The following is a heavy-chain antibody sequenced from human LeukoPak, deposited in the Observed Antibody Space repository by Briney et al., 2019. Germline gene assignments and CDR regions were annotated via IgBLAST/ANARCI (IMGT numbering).Heavy chain of an antibody. CDR2: INPNSGGT. Sequence: ASVKVSCKASGYTFTSYYMHWVRQAPGQGLEWMGWINPNSGGTNYAQKFQGRVTMTRDTSISTAYMELSRLRSDDTAVYYCARDYQRYSYGLVYWGQGTLVTVSS. CDR1: GYTFTSYY. CDR3: ARDYQRYSYGLVY. J-gene: IGHJ4*02. D-gene: IGHD5-18*01. V-gene: IGHV1-2*02.